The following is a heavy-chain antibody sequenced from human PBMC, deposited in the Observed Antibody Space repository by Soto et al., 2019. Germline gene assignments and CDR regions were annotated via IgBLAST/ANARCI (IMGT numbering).Heavy chain of an antibody. CDR2: ISDDGSNQ. J-gene: IGHJ4*02. V-gene: IGHV3-30*18. Sequence: GGSLRRSCAASGFTFKSFAMHWVRQAPGKGLEWVAFISDDGSNQYFADSVTGRCTISRDNSENTVSLQIDSLRPGDTAVYYCAKDLYSGSYSSYYFHHWGQGILVPVSS. D-gene: IGHD1-26*01. CDR3: AKDLYSGSYSSYYFHH. CDR1: GFTFKSFA.